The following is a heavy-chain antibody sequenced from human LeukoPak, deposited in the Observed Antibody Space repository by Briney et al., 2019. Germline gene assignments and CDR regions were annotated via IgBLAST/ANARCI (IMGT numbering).Heavy chain of an antibody. CDR1: GLAFDDYA. Sequence: PGGSLRLSCAASGLAFDDYAMHWVRQAPGKGLEWVSCISWNSGSIGYADSAKGRFTISRDNAKNSLYLQMNSLRAEDTALYYCAKDWWVSSGWSPDAFDIWGQGTMVTVSS. J-gene: IGHJ3*02. CDR3: AKDWWVSSGWSPDAFDI. D-gene: IGHD6-19*01. CDR2: ISWNSGSI. V-gene: IGHV3-9*01.